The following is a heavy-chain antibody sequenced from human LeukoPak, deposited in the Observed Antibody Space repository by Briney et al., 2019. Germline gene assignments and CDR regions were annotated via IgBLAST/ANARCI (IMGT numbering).Heavy chain of an antibody. Sequence: PGGSLRLSCAASGFMFSSYWMSWVRQAPGKGLEWVADIKEDGSEKSYVDSVKGRFTISRDNAKNSLYLQMNTLRAEDTAVYYCAKEGYYYLDVWGKGTTVTIS. CDR3: AKEGYYYLDV. CDR2: IKEDGSEK. CDR1: GFMFSSYW. J-gene: IGHJ6*03. V-gene: IGHV3-7*01.